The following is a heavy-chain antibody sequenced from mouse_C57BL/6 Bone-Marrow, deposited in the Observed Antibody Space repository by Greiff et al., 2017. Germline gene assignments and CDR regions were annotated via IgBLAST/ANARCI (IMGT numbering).Heavy chain of an antibody. CDR3: ARGHYYGSLYYAMDY. J-gene: IGHJ4*01. CDR1: GYTFTSYW. CDR2: IGPNSGGT. V-gene: IGHV1-72*01. D-gene: IGHD1-1*01. Sequence: QVQLQQPGAELVKPGASVKLSCKASGYTFTSYWMHWVKQRPGRGLEWIGRIGPNSGGTKYNEKFKSKVTLTVDKPSSTAYMQLSSLTSEDSAVYYCARGHYYGSLYYAMDYWGQGTSVTVSS.